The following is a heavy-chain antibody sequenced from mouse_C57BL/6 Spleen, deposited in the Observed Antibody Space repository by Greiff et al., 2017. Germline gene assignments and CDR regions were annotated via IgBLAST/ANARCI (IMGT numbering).Heavy chain of an antibody. J-gene: IGHJ4*01. CDR2: ISDGGSYT. CDR1: GFTFSSYA. Sequence: EVMLVESGGGLVKPGGSLKLSCAASGFTFSSYAMSWVRQTPEKRLEWVATISDGGSYTYYPDNVKGRITISRDNAKNNLYLQKSHLKSESTAMYYCARGGNYENYAMDYWGQGTSVTVSS. V-gene: IGHV5-4*03. CDR3: ARGGNYENYAMDY. D-gene: IGHD2-1*01.